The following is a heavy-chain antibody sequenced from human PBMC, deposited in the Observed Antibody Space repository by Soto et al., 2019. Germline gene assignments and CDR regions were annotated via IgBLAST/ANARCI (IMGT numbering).Heavy chain of an antibody. V-gene: IGHV4-39*01. D-gene: IGHD5-18*01. Sequence: SETLSLTCTVSGGSISRSSYYWGWIRQPPGKGLEWIGSIYYSGSTYYNPSLKSRVTISVDTSKNQFSLKLSSVTAADTAVYFCGWILYSYGSQIDCRGQGTLVTVSS. CDR2: IYYSGST. CDR3: GWILYSYGSQIDC. CDR1: GGSISRSSYY. J-gene: IGHJ4*02.